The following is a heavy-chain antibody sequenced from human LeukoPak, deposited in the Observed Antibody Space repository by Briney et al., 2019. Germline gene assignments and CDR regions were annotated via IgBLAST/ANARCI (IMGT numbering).Heavy chain of an antibody. D-gene: IGHD6-19*01. Sequence: GGSLRLSCAASGFTVSTSAMSWVRQAPGKGLEGVSTLSGSGITTYYADSVKGRFTISRDNSKNTLYLQMNSLRAEDTAVYYCAKGIYSSGWSYFDYWGHGTLVTVSS. J-gene: IGHJ4*01. CDR1: GFTVSTSA. CDR3: AKGIYSSGWSYFDY. CDR2: LSGSGITT. V-gene: IGHV3-23*01.